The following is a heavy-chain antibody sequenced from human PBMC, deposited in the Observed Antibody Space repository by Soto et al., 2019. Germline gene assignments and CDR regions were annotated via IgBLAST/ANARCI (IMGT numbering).Heavy chain of an antibody. D-gene: IGHD3-22*01. Sequence: SVKVSCKASGGTFSSYAISWVRQAPGQGLEWMGGIIPIFGTANYAQKFQGRVTITADESTSTAYMELSSLRSEDTAVYYCARTDYDSSGYYLLGWFDPWGQGTLVTAPQ. CDR2: IIPIFGTA. J-gene: IGHJ5*02. CDR3: ARTDYDSSGYYLLGWFDP. V-gene: IGHV1-69*13. CDR1: GGTFSSYA.